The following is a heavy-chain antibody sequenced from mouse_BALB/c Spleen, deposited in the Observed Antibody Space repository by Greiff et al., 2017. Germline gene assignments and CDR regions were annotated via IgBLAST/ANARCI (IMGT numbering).Heavy chain of an antibody. Sequence: QVQLKESGAELARPGASVKMSCKASGYTFTSYTMHWVKQRPGQGLEWIGYINPSSGYTNYNQKFKDKATLTADKSSSTAYMQLSSLTSEDSAVYYCARIPFNLLLPMDYWGQGTSVTVSS. D-gene: IGHD1-1*01. CDR2: INPSSGYT. J-gene: IGHJ4*01. V-gene: IGHV1-4*01. CDR1: GYTFTSYT. CDR3: ARIPFNLLLPMDY.